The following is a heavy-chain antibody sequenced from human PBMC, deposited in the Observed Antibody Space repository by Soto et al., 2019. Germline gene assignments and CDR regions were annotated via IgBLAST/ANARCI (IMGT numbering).Heavy chain of an antibody. Sequence: QVQLQQWGAGLLKPSETLSLTCAVYGGSFSGYYWSWIRQPPVKVLEWIGEINHSGSANYNPSLESRLTIAVDTSKNQFALEVRSVTAADTAVYYCARAKGYGANSWLDSLGQGNLVTVSS. J-gene: IGHJ5*01. CDR2: INHSGSA. CDR3: ARAKGYGANSWLDS. V-gene: IGHV4-34*01. D-gene: IGHD4-17*01. CDR1: GGSFSGYY.